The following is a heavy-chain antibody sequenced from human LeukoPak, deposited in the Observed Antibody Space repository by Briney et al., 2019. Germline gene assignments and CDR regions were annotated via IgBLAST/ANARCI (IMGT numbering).Heavy chain of an antibody. CDR1: GYTFTSYA. Sequence: ASVKVSCKASGYTFTSYAMHWVRQAPGQRLKWMGWINAGNGNTKYSQKFQGRVTITRDTSASTAYMELSSLRSEDTAVYYCARGSPIKYSSGWYRDYYYYGMDVWGQGTTVTVSS. D-gene: IGHD6-19*01. CDR2: INAGNGNT. J-gene: IGHJ6*02. CDR3: ARGSPIKYSSGWYRDYYYYGMDV. V-gene: IGHV1-3*01.